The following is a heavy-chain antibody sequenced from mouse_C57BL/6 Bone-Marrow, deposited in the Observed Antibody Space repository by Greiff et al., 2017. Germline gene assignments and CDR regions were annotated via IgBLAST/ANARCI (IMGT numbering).Heavy chain of an antibody. CDR3: ARKGDYYYSRSYAY. J-gene: IGHJ3*01. Sequence: VQLHQSGAELARPGASVKLSCTASGYTFTSYGISWVKQRTGQGLEWIGEIYPRSGNTYYHEKFKGKATLTADKSSSTAYMELRNLTSEDSAVYCCARKGDYYYSRSYAYWGQGTLVTVSA. CDR2: IYPRSGNT. CDR1: GYTFTSYG. V-gene: IGHV1-81*01. D-gene: IGHD1-1*01.